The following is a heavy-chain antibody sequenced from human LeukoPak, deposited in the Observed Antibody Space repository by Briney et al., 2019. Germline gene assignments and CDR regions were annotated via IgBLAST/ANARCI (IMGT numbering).Heavy chain of an antibody. CDR1: GFTFSSYA. J-gene: IGHJ4*02. CDR3: AKEPYYDFWSSYLLDY. Sequence: HPGGSLRLSCAASGFTFSSYAMHWVRQAPGKGLEWVAVISYDGSNKYYADSVKGRFTISRDNSKNTLYLQMNSLRAEDTAVYYCAKEPYYDFWSSYLLDYWGQGTLVTVSS. CDR2: ISYDGSNK. D-gene: IGHD3-3*01. V-gene: IGHV3-30*04.